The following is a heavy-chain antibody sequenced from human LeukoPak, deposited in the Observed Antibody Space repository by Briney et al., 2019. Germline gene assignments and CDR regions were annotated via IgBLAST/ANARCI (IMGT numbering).Heavy chain of an antibody. CDR2: IKQDGSEK. CDR1: GLTFSSYW. J-gene: IGHJ4*02. Sequence: SGGSLRLSCAASGLTFSSYWMSWVRQAPGKGLEWVANIKQDGSEKYYVDSVKGRFTISRDNAKNSLYLQMNSLRAEDTAVYYCARVIIGVTVDYWGQGALVAVSS. D-gene: IGHD1-20*01. CDR3: ARVIIGVTVDY. V-gene: IGHV3-7*01.